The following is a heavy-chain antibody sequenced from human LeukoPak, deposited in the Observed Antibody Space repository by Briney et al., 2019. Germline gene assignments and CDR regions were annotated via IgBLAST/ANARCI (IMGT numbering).Heavy chain of an antibody. CDR3: ARLPRVAATRNNNWFDP. CDR1: GYTFTGYY. J-gene: IGHJ5*02. V-gene: IGHV1-2*02. D-gene: IGHD2-15*01. CDR2: INPNSGGT. Sequence: ASVKVSCKASGYTFTGYYMHWVRQAPGQGLEWMGWINPNSGGTNYAQKFQGRVTMTRDTSISTAYMELSRLRSDDTAVYYCARLPRVAATRNNNWFDPWGQGTLVTVSS.